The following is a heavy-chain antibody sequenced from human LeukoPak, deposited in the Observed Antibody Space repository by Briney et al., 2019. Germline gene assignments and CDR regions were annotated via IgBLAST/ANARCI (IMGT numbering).Heavy chain of an antibody. D-gene: IGHD6-13*01. V-gene: IGHV4-34*01. CDR3: ARLGWAAAIDY. CDR1: GGSFSGYY. CDR2: INHSGST. Sequence: SETLSLTCAVYGGSFSGYYWSWIRQPPGKGLEWIGEINHSGSTNYNPSLKSRVTISVDTSKNQFSLKLSSVTAADTAVYYCARLGWAAAIDYWGQGTLVTVSS. J-gene: IGHJ4*02.